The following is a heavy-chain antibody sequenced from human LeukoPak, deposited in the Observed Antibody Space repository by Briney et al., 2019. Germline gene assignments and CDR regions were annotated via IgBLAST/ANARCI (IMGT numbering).Heavy chain of an antibody. D-gene: IGHD2-15*01. CDR1: GYTFTDYY. V-gene: IGHV1-2*02. J-gene: IGHJ5*02. Sequence: ASVKVSCKASGYTFTDYYIHWVRQAPGRGLEWMGWINPDNGGTNYAQRFQGRVTMTRDTSISTVYMDLSRLRSDDTAVFYCTREARVGNWFDPWGQGTQVTVSS. CDR3: TREARVGNWFDP. CDR2: INPDNGGT.